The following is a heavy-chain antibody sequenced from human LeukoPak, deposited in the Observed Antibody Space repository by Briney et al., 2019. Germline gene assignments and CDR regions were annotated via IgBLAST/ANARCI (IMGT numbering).Heavy chain of an antibody. CDR2: IGGSDGRT. V-gene: IGHV3-23*01. D-gene: IGHD2-8*01. J-gene: IGHJ4*02. CDR1: GFTFSNYA. CDR3: ARELYGYYFDS. Sequence: GGSLRLSCAASGFTFSNYAMSWVRQAPGKGLEWVSVIGGSDGRTYYADSVKGRFTIYRDNSKNTLYLQINSMSAEDTAVYSCARELYGYYFDSWGQGTLVTVSS.